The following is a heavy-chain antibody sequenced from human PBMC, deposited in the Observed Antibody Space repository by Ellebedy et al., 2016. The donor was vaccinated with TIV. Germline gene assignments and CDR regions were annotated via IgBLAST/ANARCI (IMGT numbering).Heavy chain of an antibody. J-gene: IGHJ3*02. CDR1: GSGLNNHI. Sequence: GESLKISCVVSGSGLNNHIITWVRQAPGKGLEWISAITNSGTSTYYADPVKGRFTISRDNSQNTLYMQVDSLRAEDTAIYYCASDPWGVGPAFDIWGQGTMVTVSS. CDR2: ITNSGTST. V-gene: IGHV3-23*01. CDR3: ASDPWGVGPAFDI. D-gene: IGHD1-26*01.